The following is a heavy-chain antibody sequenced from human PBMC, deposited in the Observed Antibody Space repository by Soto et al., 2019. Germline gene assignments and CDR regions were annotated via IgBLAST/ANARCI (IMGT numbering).Heavy chain of an antibody. J-gene: IGHJ4*02. Sequence: GGSLRLSCAASGFTFSSYGMSWVRQPPGKGLEWVATISGNGADTYYPDSVKGRFTISRDNSKNMVYLQMSSLRVDDMATYYCAKDSATFGRFDFWGQGTLVTVSS. CDR1: GFTFSSYG. CDR3: AKDSATFGRFDF. V-gene: IGHV3-23*01. CDR2: ISGNGADT. D-gene: IGHD2-15*01.